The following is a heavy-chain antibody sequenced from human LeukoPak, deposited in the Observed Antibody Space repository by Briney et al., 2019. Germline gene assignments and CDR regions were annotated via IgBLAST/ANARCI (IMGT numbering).Heavy chain of an antibody. CDR3: ARCWIAARPGWFYP. D-gene: IGHD6-6*01. V-gene: IGHV4-39*07. CDR1: GGSISSSSYY. Sequence: SETPSLTCTVPGGSISSSSYYWGWIRQPPGKGLEWIVSVYYSGSTYYNPSLKRLVTISVDTSKNQFSLKLSSVTGADTAVYYCARCWIAARPGWFYPWGRGTLATVSS. J-gene: IGHJ5*02. CDR2: VYYSGST.